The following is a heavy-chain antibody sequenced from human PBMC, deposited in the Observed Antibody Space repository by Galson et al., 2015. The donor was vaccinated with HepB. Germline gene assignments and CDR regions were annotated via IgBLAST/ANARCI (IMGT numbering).Heavy chain of an antibody. CDR1: GFTVSSNY. Sequence: SLRLSCAASGFTVSSNYMTWVRQAPGKGLEWVSSISGSGVNTYFADSVKGRFTISRDNSKNTVYLQMNSPRVEDTAVYYCAKVMGGSTWYYFDYWGRGTLVTLSS. CDR2: ISGSGVNT. CDR3: AKVMGGSTWYYFDY. V-gene: IGHV3-23*01. D-gene: IGHD6-13*01. J-gene: IGHJ4*02.